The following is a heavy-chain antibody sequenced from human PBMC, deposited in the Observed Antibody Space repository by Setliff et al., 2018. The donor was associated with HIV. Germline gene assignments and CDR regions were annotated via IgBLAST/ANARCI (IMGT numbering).Heavy chain of an antibody. V-gene: IGHV3-23*01. CDR3: ANPLTQGGVSPYHYAVDV. CDR1: GFALDNYC. D-gene: IGHD3-16*02. J-gene: IGHJ6*02. CDR2: IGGSTGST. Sequence: GGSLRLSCAASGFALDNYCMTWVRQAPGKGLEWVSAIGGSTGSTYYADSVKGRFTISTDNSKNSLYLQMNSLRAEDTAVYYCANPLTQGGVSPYHYAVDVWGQGTTVTVSS.